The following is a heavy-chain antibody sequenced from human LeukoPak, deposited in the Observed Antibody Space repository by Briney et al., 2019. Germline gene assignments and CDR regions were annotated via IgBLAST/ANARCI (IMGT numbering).Heavy chain of an antibody. CDR2: IYYSGST. CDR3: AREGVATQLRYFDWLYRVFWFDP. V-gene: IGHV4-39*07. D-gene: IGHD3-9*01. J-gene: IGHJ5*02. CDR1: GGSVSGTNYY. Sequence: SETLSLTCSVSGGSVSGTNYYWAWIRQPPEKGLEWIGTIYYSGSTYYNVSLKSRVTISVDTSKNQFSLKLSSVTAADTAVYYCAREGVATQLRYFDWLYRVFWFDPWGQGTLVTVSS.